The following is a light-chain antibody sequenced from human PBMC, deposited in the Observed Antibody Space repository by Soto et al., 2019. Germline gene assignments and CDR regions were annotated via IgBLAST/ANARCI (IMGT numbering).Light chain of an antibody. CDR3: QQYSHWPLT. J-gene: IGKJ4*01. Sequence: SPGDTATLSCRTTQSIYSNVAWYQQKPGQAPRLLIYGASRRATGIPARFSGSGSGAEFTLTIASLQSEDLAIYYCQQYSHWPLTFGGGTKVDIK. V-gene: IGKV3-15*01. CDR1: QSIYSN. CDR2: GAS.